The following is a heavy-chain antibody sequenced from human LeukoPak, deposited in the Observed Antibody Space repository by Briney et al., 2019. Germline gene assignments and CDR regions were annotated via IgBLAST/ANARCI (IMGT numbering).Heavy chain of an antibody. J-gene: IGHJ3*02. CDR1: GLTLSRYD. V-gene: IGHV3-13*01. CDR3: ARGHGIWSGSRLANAFDI. D-gene: IGHD3-3*01. CDR2: IGAAGDT. Sequence: GGSLRLSCAASGLTLSRYDMHWVRQTPGEGLEWISAIGAAGDTYYSDSVKGRFTISTENAKNSLYLQMNSLRAGDTAVYFCARGHGIWSGSRLANAFDIWGQGTMVTVSS.